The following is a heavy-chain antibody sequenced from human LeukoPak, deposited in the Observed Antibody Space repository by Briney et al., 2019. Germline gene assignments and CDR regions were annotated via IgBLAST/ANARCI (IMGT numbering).Heavy chain of an antibody. J-gene: IGHJ4*02. Sequence: GGSLRLSCAASGFTFSNYAMNWVRQAPGKGLEWVSAISGSDGTTYYADSVKGRFTISRDNAKNSLYLQMNSLRAEDTAVYYCANYCSGGSCYHGSFDYWGQGTLVTVSS. CDR1: GFTFSNYA. CDR3: ANYCSGGSCYHGSFDY. V-gene: IGHV3-23*01. D-gene: IGHD2-15*01. CDR2: ISGSDGTT.